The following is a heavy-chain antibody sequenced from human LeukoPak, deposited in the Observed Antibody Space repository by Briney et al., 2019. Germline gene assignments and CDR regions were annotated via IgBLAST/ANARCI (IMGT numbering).Heavy chain of an antibody. J-gene: IGHJ5*02. CDR2: LSDSGGST. CDR1: GFTFSSYA. CDR3: AKGGPYIVVVPAAFS. Sequence: GGSLRLSCAASGFTFSSYAMSWVRQAPGKGLEWVSSLSDSGGSTYYAGSVTGRFTVSRDNSDYTLYLQMNSLRAEDTAVYYCAKGGPYIVVVPAAFSWGPGTLVTVSS. V-gene: IGHV3-23*01. D-gene: IGHD2-2*01.